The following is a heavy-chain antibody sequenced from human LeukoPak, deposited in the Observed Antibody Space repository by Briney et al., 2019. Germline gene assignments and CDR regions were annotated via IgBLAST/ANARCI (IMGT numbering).Heavy chain of an antibody. V-gene: IGHV3-33*06. J-gene: IGHJ5*01. CDR1: GFSFSRYG. D-gene: IGHD2-15*01. CDR2: IWYDGSNK. CDR3: AKDAGSAGSWFDY. Sequence: PGGSLRLSCAVSGFSFSRYGMHWVRQAPGKGLEWVAVIWYDGSNKYYGDSVKGRFTISRDNFKNTLYLEMTSLRADDTALYFFAKDAGSAGSWFDYWGQGTLVTVSS.